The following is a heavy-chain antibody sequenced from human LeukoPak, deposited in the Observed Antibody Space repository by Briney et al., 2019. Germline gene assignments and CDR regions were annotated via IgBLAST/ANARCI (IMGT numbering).Heavy chain of an antibody. CDR1: GYTFTGYY. J-gene: IGHJ3*02. CDR3: ARAGGDYVAAFDI. V-gene: IGHV1-2*02. CDR2: INPNSGGT. Sequence: ASVKVSCKASGYTFTGYYMHWVRQAPGQGLEWMGWINPNSGGTNYAQKFQGRVTMTRDTSISTAYMELSRLRSDDTAVYYCARAGGDYVAAFDIWGQGTMVTVSS. D-gene: IGHD4-17*01.